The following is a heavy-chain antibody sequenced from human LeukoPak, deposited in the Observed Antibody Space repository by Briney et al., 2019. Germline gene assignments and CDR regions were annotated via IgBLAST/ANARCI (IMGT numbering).Heavy chain of an antibody. CDR3: ARERGLLLRYFDWLFDY. D-gene: IGHD3-9*01. V-gene: IGHV4-59*12. Sequence: SETLSLTCTVSGGSISSYYWSWIRQPPGKGLEWIGYIYYSGSTNYNPSLKSRVTISVDTSKNQFSLKLSSVTAADTAVYYCARERGLLLRYFDWLFDYWGQGTLVTVSS. J-gene: IGHJ4*02. CDR2: IYYSGST. CDR1: GGSISSYY.